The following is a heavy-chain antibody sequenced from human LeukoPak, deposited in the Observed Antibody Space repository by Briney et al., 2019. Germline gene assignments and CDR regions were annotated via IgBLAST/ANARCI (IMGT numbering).Heavy chain of an antibody. CDR2: INHSGST. D-gene: IGHD2-15*01. V-gene: IGHV4-34*01. CDR1: GGSFSGYY. J-gene: IGHJ6*02. CDR3: ARGNKGYCSGGSCRTLYYYYGMDV. Sequence: SETLSLTCAVYGGSFSGYYWSWIRQPPGKGLEWIGEINHSGSTNYNPSLKSRVTISVDTSKNQFSLKLSSVTAADTAVYYCARGNKGYCSGGSCRTLYYYYGMDVWGQGTTVTVSS.